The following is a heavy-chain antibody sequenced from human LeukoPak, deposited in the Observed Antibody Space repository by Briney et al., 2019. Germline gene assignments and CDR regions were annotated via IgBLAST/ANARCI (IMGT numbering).Heavy chain of an antibody. CDR2: ISWNSGSI. CDR3: AKGWFGEPYDAFDI. J-gene: IGHJ3*02. Sequence: GRSLGLSCAASGFTFDDYAMHWVRQAPGKGLEWVSGISWNSGSIGYADSVKGRFTISRDNAKNSLYLQMNSLRAEDTALYYCAKGWFGEPYDAFDIWGQGTMVTVSS. CDR1: GFTFDDYA. D-gene: IGHD3-10*01. V-gene: IGHV3-9*01.